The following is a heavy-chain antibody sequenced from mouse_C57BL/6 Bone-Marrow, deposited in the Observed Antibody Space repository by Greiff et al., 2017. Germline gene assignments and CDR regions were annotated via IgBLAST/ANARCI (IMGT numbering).Heavy chain of an antibody. CDR1: GYTFTSYW. CDR3: ARKSDYYGSRFDY. Sequence: QVQLQQPGAELVKPGASVKLSCKASGYTFTSYWMHWVKQRPGQGLEWIGMIHPNSGSTNYNEKFKSKATLTVDKSSSTAYMQLSSLTSEDSAVYDCARKSDYYGSRFDYWGQGTTLTVSS. J-gene: IGHJ2*01. D-gene: IGHD1-1*01. V-gene: IGHV1-64*01. CDR2: IHPNSGST.